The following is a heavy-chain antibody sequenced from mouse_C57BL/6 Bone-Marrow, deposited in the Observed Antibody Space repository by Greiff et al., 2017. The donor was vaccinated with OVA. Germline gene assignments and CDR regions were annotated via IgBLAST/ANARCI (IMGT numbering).Heavy chain of an antibody. CDR1: GYTFTSYW. CDR3: TRDSSGYIYYAMDY. J-gene: IGHJ4*01. V-gene: IGHV1-50*01. CDR2: IDPSDSYT. D-gene: IGHD3-2*02. Sequence: QVQLQQPGAELVKPGASVKLSCKASGYTFTSYWMQWVKQRPGQGLEWIGEIDPSDSYTNYNQKFKGKATLTVDTSSSTAYMQLSSLTSEDSAVYYSTRDSSGYIYYAMDYWGQGTSVTVSS.